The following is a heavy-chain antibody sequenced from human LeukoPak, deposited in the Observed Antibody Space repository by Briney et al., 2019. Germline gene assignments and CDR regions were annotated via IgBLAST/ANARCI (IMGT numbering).Heavy chain of an antibody. D-gene: IGHD3-10*01. Sequence: SETLSLTCTVSGVSISSYYWSWIRQPPGKGLEWIGYIYYSGSTNYNPSLKSRVTISVDTSKNQFSLKLSSVTAADTAVYYCGHGSGSPYAFDIWGQGTMVTVSP. J-gene: IGHJ3*02. CDR2: IYYSGST. CDR3: GHGSGSPYAFDI. CDR1: GVSISSYY. V-gene: IGHV4-59*01.